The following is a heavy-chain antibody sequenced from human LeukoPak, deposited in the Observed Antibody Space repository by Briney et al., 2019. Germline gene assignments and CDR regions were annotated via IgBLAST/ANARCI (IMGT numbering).Heavy chain of an antibody. CDR1: GFTFSSYS. CDR3: ARDQNRRYCSGSSCKHDGYYYYMDV. J-gene: IGHJ6*03. Sequence: GGSLRLSCAASGFTFSSYSMNWVRQAPGKGLEWVSSISSSSSYIYYADSVKGRFTISRDNAKNSLYLQMNSLRAEDTAVYYCARDQNRRYCSGSSCKHDGYYYYMDVWGKGTTVTISS. D-gene: IGHD2-15*01. CDR2: ISSSSSYI. V-gene: IGHV3-21*01.